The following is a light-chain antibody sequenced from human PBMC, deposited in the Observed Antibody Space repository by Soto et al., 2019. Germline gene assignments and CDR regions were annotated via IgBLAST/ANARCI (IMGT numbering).Light chain of an antibody. Sequence: EIVLTKSPGTLSLSPGERATLSCRASQSVSSSYLAWYQQKHGQAPRLLIYGASSRATGIPDRFSGSGSGTDFTLTISRLEPEDFAVYYCQQYGSSSWTFGQGTKVDI. V-gene: IGKV3-20*01. J-gene: IGKJ1*01. CDR3: QQYGSSSWT. CDR1: QSVSSSY. CDR2: GAS.